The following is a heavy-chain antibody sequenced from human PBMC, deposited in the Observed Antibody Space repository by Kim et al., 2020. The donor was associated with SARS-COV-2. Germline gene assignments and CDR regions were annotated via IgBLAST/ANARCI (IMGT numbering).Heavy chain of an antibody. D-gene: IGHD6-19*01. CDR3: AREAPKSSGWYDAVYFDY. V-gene: IGHV1-69*04. CDR2: IIPILGIA. Sequence: SVKVSCKASGGTFSSYAISWVRQAPGQGLEWMGRIIPILGIANYAQKFQGRVTITADKSTSTAYMELSSLRSEDTAVYYCAREAPKSSGWYDAVYFDYW. CDR1: GGTFSSYA. J-gene: IGHJ4*01.